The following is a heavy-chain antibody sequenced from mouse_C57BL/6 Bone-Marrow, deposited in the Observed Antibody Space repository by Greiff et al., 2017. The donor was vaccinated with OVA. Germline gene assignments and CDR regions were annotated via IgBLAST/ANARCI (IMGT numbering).Heavy chain of an antibody. CDR1: GFTFSSYA. Sequence: DVMLVESGGGLVKPGGSLKLSCAASGFTFSSYAMSWVRQTPEKRLEWVATISDGGSYTYYPDNVKGRFTISRDNAKNNLYLQMSHLKSEDTAMYYCARGPNGYPYAMDYWGQGTSVTVSS. CDR3: ARGPNGYPYAMDY. V-gene: IGHV5-4*03. J-gene: IGHJ4*01. D-gene: IGHD2-2*01. CDR2: ISDGGSYT.